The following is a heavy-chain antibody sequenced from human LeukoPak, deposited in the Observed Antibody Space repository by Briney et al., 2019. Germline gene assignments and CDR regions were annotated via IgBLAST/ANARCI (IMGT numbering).Heavy chain of an antibody. D-gene: IGHD5-12*01. J-gene: IGHJ6*04. CDR3: ASSSDIVASQLGLDV. Sequence: ASVKVSCKASGFTFTDYHMHWIRQAPGQGLEWMGRINPDTGGTNYAQTFQGRVTMTRDTSISTAYMDLSSLRSDDTAVYYCASSSDIVASQLGLDVWGKGTRSPSPQ. CDR2: INPDTGGT. V-gene: IGHV1-2*06. CDR1: GFTFTDYH.